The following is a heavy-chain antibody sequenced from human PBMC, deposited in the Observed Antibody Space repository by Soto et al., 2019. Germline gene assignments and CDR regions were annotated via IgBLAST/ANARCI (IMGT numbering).Heavy chain of an antibody. J-gene: IGHJ4*02. V-gene: IGHV4-4*07. CDR3: AREGSYSAYNFAHGIQLWSFDF. D-gene: IGHD5-12*01. CDR1: S. Sequence: SRRLARQPTGQGLERIGRIFPSGSPSFNPSLESRVAMSVDTSKNHFSLNLSSVTAADMAVYYCAREGSYSAYNFAHGIQLWSFDFWGQGALVTVSS. CDR2: IFPSGSP.